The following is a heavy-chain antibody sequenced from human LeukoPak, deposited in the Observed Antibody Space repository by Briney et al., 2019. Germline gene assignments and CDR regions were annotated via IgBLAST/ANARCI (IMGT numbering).Heavy chain of an antibody. CDR1: GGSISSSGYY. J-gene: IGHJ5*02. CDR2: IYYSGST. V-gene: IGHV4-39*01. CDR3: ARHEYSGSYYGLSWFDP. D-gene: IGHD1-26*01. Sequence: ASETLSLTCTVSGGSISSSGYYWGWIRQPPGKGLEWIASIYYSGSTYYNPSLKSRVTISADTSKNQLSLKLSSLTAADTAVYYCARHEYSGSYYGLSWFDPWGQGTLVTVSS.